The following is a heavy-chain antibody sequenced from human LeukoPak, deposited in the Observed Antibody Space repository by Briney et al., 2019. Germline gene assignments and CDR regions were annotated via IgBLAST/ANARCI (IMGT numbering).Heavy chain of an antibody. CDR2: IRFDGSNR. Sequence: GGSLRLSCAASGFTFSSYGMHWVRQAPGKGLEWVALIRFDGSNRYSADSVKGRFTISRDNSKNTLFLQMNSLRPDDTAVFYCAKDTAAYDSSAYYNPYIDYWGQGTLVTVSS. V-gene: IGHV3-30*02. D-gene: IGHD3-22*01. J-gene: IGHJ4*02. CDR1: GFTFSSYG. CDR3: AKDTAAYDSSAYYNPYIDY.